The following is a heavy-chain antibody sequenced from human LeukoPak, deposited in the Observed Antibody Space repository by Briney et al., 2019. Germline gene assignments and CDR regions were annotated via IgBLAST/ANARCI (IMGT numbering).Heavy chain of an antibody. D-gene: IGHD6-19*01. CDR2: ISAYNGNT. J-gene: IGHJ5*02. CDR1: GYTFTSYG. Sequence: PGASVKVSCKASGYTFTSYGISWVRQAPGQGLEWMGWISAYNGNTNYAQKLQGRVTMTTDTSASTAYMELRSLRSDDTAVYYCARGASSSGWYNNWFDPWGQGTLVTVSS. V-gene: IGHV1-18*01. CDR3: ARGASSSGWYNNWFDP.